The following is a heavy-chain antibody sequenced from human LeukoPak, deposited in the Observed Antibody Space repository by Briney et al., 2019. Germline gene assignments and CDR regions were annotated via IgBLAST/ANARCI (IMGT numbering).Heavy chain of an antibody. D-gene: IGHD3-3*01. J-gene: IGHJ3*02. V-gene: IGHV3-9*01. CDR3: TKTIDGSGFLNDAYDI. Sequence: QSGGSLRLSCEGSGFTFEDFAMHWVRQTPGKGPEWVSGITWNSRKIDYADSVKGRFTISRDNAKKSVYLQMNSLRPGDTAVYYCTKTIDGSGFLNDAYDIWGQGTKVIVSS. CDR2: ITWNSRKI. CDR1: GFTFEDFA.